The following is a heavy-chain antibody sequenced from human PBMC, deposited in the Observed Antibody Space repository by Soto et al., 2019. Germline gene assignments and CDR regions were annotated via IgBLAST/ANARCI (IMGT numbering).Heavy chain of an antibody. V-gene: IGHV3-23*01. J-gene: IGHJ4*02. CDR1: GFPVNYYD. D-gene: IGHD1-26*01. Sequence: EVQLLESGGGLVQPGGSLRLSCAVSGFPVNYYDLSWVRQPPGKGLEWVSGMSGVDDSKSYADSVKGRLTISRDNAKNILFLQMNNRRAADRATFYWAGRSPQGRAAHGTYFDYWGQGTLVTVSS. CDR2: MSGVDDSK. CDR3: AGRSPQGRAAHGTYFDY.